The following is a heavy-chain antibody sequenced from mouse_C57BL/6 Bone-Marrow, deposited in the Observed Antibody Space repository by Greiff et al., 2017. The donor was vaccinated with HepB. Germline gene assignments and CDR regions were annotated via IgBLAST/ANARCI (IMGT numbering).Heavy chain of an antibody. CDR2: ILPGSGST. V-gene: IGHV1-9*01. CDR3: ARSPIYYYGSSYLYYFDY. Sequence: QVQLQQSGAELMKPGASVKLSCKATGYTFTGYWIEWVKQRPGHGLEWIGEILPGSGSTNYNEKFKGKATFTADTSSNTAYMQLSSLTTEDSAIYYCARSPIYYYGSSYLYYFDYWGQGTTLTVSS. J-gene: IGHJ2*01. CDR1: GYTFTGYW. D-gene: IGHD1-1*01.